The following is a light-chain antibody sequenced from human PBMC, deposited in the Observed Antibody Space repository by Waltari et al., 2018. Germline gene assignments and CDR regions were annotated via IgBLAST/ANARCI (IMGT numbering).Light chain of an antibody. Sequence: EIVLTQPPATLSLSPGDIAPLSCRASKLVRSFLAWYQQKPGQAPRLLIHDASNRATGIPVRFSGSGSGTDFTLTISSLEPEDFAVYYCQQRINWPLTFGGGTKVEIK. V-gene: IGKV3-11*01. CDR2: DAS. CDR1: KLVRSF. CDR3: QQRINWPLT. J-gene: IGKJ4*01.